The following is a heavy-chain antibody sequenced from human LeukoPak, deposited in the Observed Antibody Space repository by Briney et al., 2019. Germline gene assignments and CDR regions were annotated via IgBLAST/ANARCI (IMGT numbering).Heavy chain of an antibody. V-gene: IGHV6-1*01. J-gene: IGHJ4*02. Sequence: SQTLSLTCAISGDSVSNNNTAWNWIRQSPSRGLEWLGRTYYRSKWYSEYAVSVQSRITINPDTSKNQFSLKLSSVTAADTAVYYCARHSSPPYWGQGTLVTVSS. CDR3: ARHSSPPY. CDR2: TYYRSKWYS. CDR1: GDSVSNNNTA. D-gene: IGHD2-21*01.